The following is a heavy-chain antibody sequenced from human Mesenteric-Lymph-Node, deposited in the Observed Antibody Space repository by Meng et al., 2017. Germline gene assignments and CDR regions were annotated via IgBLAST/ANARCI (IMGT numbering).Heavy chain of an antibody. V-gene: IGHV1-69*13. Sequence: SVKVSCKASGGTFSSYAISWVRQAPGQGLEWMGGIIPIFGTANYAQKFQGRVTITADESTSTAYMELSSLRSEDTAVYYCARSRAYGSGSYDYWGQGKLVNGAS. D-gene: IGHD3-10*01. J-gene: IGHJ4*02. CDR1: GGTFSSYA. CDR2: IIPIFGTA. CDR3: ARSRAYGSGSYDY.